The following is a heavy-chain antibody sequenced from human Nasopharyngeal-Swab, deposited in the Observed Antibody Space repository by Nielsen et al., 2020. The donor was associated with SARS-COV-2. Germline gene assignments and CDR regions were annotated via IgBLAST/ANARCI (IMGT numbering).Heavy chain of an antibody. J-gene: IGHJ4*02. Sequence: SETLSLTCAVYGGSFRGYYWSWIRQPPGKGLEWIGEINHSGSTNYNPSLKSRVTISVDTSKNQFSLKLSSVTAADTAVYYCARGEGAAAGTTLDFDYWGQGTLVTVSS. CDR3: ARGEGAAAGTTLDFDY. D-gene: IGHD6-13*01. CDR2: INHSGST. V-gene: IGHV4-34*01. CDR1: GGSFRGYY.